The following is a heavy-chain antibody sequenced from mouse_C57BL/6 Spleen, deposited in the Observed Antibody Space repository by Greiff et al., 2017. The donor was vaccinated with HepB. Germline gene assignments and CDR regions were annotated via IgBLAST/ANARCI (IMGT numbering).Heavy chain of an antibody. D-gene: IGHD2-2*01. V-gene: IGHV1-82*01. J-gene: IGHJ2*01. CDR1: GYAFSSSW. Sequence: QVQLKESGPELVKPGASVKISCKASGYAFSSSWMNWVKQRPGKGLEWIGRIYPGDGDTNYNGKFKGKATLTADKSSSTAYMQLSSLTSEDSAVYFCANLYYGSSYFDYWGQGTTLTVSS. CDR2: IYPGDGDT. CDR3: ANLYYGSSYFDY.